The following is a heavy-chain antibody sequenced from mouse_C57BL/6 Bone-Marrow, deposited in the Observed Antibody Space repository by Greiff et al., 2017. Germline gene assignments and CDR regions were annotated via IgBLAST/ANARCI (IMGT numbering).Heavy chain of an antibody. CDR3: TILTGRVFDY. J-gene: IGHJ2*01. D-gene: IGHD4-1*01. CDR2: IHPSDSDT. V-gene: IGHV1-74*01. Sequence: QVQLQQPGAELVKPGASVKVSCKASGYTFTSYWMHWVKQRPGHGLEWIGRIHPSDSDTNYNQKFKGKATLTVDKSSSTAYMQLSCLTSEASAVYYCTILTGRVFDYWGQGTTLTVSS. CDR1: GYTFTSYW.